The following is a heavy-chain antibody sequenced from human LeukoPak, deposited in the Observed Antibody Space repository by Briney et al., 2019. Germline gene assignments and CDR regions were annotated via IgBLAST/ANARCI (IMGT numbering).Heavy chain of an antibody. CDR1: GFTFSSYR. V-gene: IGHV3-53*01. Sequence: GGSLRLSCAASGFTFSSYRMSWVRQAPGKGLEWVSVIYSGGSTYYADSVKGRFTISRDNSKNTLYLQMNSLRAEDTAVYYCARGHYYYDSSGYLRDYDAFDIWGQGTMVTVSS. D-gene: IGHD3-22*01. CDR3: ARGHYYYDSSGYLRDYDAFDI. J-gene: IGHJ3*02. CDR2: IYSGGST.